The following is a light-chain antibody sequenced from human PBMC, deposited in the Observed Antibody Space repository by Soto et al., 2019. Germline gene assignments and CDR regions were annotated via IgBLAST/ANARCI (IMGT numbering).Light chain of an antibody. V-gene: IGLV3-21*02. Sequence: SYELTQAPSVSVAPGQTARITCGGNNIEIKSVHWYQQRPGQAPVLVVYDHSDRPSGIPERFSGSTSGNTATLTISRVEAGDEADCYCQVWHTLAGVFGGGTQLTVL. CDR1: NIEIKS. CDR3: QVWHTLAGV. J-gene: IGLJ2*01. CDR2: DHS.